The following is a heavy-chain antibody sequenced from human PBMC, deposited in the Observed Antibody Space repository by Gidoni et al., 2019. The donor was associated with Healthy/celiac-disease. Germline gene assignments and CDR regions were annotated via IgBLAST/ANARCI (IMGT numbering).Heavy chain of an antibody. V-gene: IGHV1-69*06. CDR2: IIPIFGTA. J-gene: IGHJ5*02. D-gene: IGHD2-15*01. Sequence: QVQLVQSGAEVKKPGSSVQVSCKASGGTFSSSAISWVRQAPGQGLAWMGGIIPIFGTASYAQKFQGRVTITADKSTSTAYMELSSLRSEDTAVYYCARGRPLYCSGGSCYLNWFDPWGQGTLVTVSS. CDR1: GGTFSSSA. CDR3: ARGRPLYCSGGSCYLNWFDP.